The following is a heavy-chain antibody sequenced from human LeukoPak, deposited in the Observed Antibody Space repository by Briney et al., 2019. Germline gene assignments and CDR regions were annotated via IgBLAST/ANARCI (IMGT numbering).Heavy chain of an antibody. CDR1: GFTFSSYA. V-gene: IGHV3-23*01. D-gene: IGHD3-9*01. J-gene: IGHJ3*02. Sequence: GGSLRLPCAASGFTFSSYAMSWVRQAPGKGLEWVSAISGSGGSTYYADSVKGRFTISRDNSKNTLYLQMNSLRAEDTAVYYCAKHAVVGIITLRDAFDIWGQGTMVTVSS. CDR3: AKHAVVGIITLRDAFDI. CDR2: ISGSGGST.